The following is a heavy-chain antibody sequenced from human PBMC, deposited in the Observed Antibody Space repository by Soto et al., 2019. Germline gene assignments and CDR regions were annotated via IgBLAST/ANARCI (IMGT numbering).Heavy chain of an antibody. J-gene: IGHJ2*01. V-gene: IGHV1-69*12. CDR3: ARGNHRWLQLWYFDL. CDR2: IIPIVGTV. D-gene: IGHD5-12*01. CDR1: GGTFSNYP. Sequence: QVQLVQSGAEVKKPGSSVKVSCKASGGTFSNYPISWVRQAPGQGLEWMGGIIPIVGTVNYAQKFQGRVTITEDESTSTAYMELSSLRSEDTAVYYCARGNHRWLQLWYFDLWGRGTLVTVSS.